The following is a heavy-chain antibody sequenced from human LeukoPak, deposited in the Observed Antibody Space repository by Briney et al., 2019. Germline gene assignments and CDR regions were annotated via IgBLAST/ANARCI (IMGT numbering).Heavy chain of an antibody. Sequence: APVKVSCKASGYTFTSYYMHWVRQAPGQGLEWMGIINPSGGSTSYAQKFQGRVTMTRDTSTSTVYMELSSLRSEDTAVYYCARDRYSYGYFDYWGQGTLVTVSS. CDR1: GYTFTSYY. V-gene: IGHV1-46*01. CDR2: INPSGGST. J-gene: IGHJ4*02. D-gene: IGHD5-18*01. CDR3: ARDRYSYGYFDY.